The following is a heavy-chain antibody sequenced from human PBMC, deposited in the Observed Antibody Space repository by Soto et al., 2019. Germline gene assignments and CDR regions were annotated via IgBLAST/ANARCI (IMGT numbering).Heavy chain of an antibody. CDR1: TGSSSRHY. CDR3: ARAATWFGDFDY. D-gene: IGHD3-10*01. CDR2: IYYSVST. Sequence: QVKLQESGPGLVKPSETLSLTCTVSTGSSSRHYGSWIRQSPGKGLEWIGYIYYSVSTNYNPSLKSRVTISVDTSKNQFSLKLSSVTAADTAVYYCARAATWFGDFDYWGQGTLVSVSS. V-gene: IGHV4-59*11. J-gene: IGHJ4*02.